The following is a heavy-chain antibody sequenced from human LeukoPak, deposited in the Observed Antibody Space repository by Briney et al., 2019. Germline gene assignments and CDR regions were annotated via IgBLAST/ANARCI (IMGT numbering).Heavy chain of an antibody. CDR3: ARLADCSSSSCRSFDY. D-gene: IGHD2-2*01. Sequence: ASVKVSCKASGYTFTSYGTSWVRQAPGQGLEWMGWINPNSGFTNYAQKFQGRVTMTRDTSISTAYMELSRLRSDDTAVYYCARLADCSSSSCRSFDYWGQGTLVTVSS. CDR2: INPNSGFT. CDR1: GYTFTSYG. V-gene: IGHV1-2*02. J-gene: IGHJ4*02.